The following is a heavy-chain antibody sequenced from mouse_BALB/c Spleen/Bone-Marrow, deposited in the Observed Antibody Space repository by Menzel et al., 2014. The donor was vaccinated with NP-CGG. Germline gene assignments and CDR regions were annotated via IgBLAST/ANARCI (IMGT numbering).Heavy chain of an antibody. CDR1: GFTFSSYT. V-gene: IGHV5-12-2*01. CDR2: ISNGGGST. J-gene: IGHJ4*01. CDR3: ARQGVYYGKSYYAMDY. Sequence: VKLVESGGGLVQPGGSLKLSCAASGFTFSSYTMSWVRQTPEKRLEWVAYISNGGGSTYFPDTVKGRFTISRDNAKNTLYLQMGSLKSEDTAMYYCARQGVYYGKSYYAMDYWGQGTSVTVSS. D-gene: IGHD2-1*01.